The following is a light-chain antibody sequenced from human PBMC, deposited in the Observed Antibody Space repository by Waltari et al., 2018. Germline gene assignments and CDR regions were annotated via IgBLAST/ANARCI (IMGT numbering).Light chain of an antibody. Sequence: VIWMTQSPSLLSASPGDRVTIPCRMSQGISNYLAWYQQKPGRAPDLLIYGASILHSGVPSRFSGSGSGTDFTLTISSLKSEDVATYYCQHYYNFPWTFGQGTKVEIK. V-gene: IGKV1D-8*03. CDR2: GAS. J-gene: IGKJ1*01. CDR3: QHYYNFPWT. CDR1: QGISNY.